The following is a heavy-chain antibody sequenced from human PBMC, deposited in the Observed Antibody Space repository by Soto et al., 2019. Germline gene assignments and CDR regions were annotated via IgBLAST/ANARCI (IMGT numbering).Heavy chain of an antibody. J-gene: IGHJ4*02. CDR2: INPDGSTT. V-gene: IGHV3-74*01. CDR3: ARDQQWLVHYFDY. CDR1: GFTFSGYW. Sequence: GGSLRLSCSASGFTFSGYWMHWVRQPPGKGLVWVSRINPDGSTTNYADSVQGRFAISRDNAKNTLYLQMNSLRAEDTAVYYCARDQQWLVHYFDYWGQGTLVTVSS. D-gene: IGHD6-19*01.